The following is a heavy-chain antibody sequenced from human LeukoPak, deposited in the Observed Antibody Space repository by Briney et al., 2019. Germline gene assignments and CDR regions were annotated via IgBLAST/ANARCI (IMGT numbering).Heavy chain of an antibody. Sequence: GGSLRLSCTASGFTFSDHYMSWFRLSPGKGLEWLSDITSSGTTSDYADSVKGRFTISRDNAKNSMYLQMNSLRPEDTAVYYCARDPDYGDPDWGQGTLVTVSS. J-gene: IGHJ4*02. CDR1: GFTFSDHY. CDR2: ITSSGTTS. D-gene: IGHD4-17*01. V-gene: IGHV3-11*01. CDR3: ARDPDYGDPD.